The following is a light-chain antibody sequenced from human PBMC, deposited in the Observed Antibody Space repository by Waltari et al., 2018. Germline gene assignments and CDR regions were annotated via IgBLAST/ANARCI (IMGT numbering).Light chain of an antibody. CDR3: QQYDSEIT. Sequence: DIQRTQSPSTLSASVGDRVTITCRAGQNIIRYLAWYQQKPGRAPKLLIYKASSLESGVPSRFSGSGSGTEFSLTISSLEPDDFATYFCQQYDSEITFGQGTRLEIK. V-gene: IGKV1-5*03. CDR2: KAS. CDR1: QNIIRY. J-gene: IGKJ5*01.